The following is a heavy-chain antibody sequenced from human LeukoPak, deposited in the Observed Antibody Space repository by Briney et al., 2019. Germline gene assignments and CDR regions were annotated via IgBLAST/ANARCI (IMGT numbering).Heavy chain of an antibody. CDR2: ISWNSGSI. V-gene: IGHV3-9*01. CDR3: AKPLGYCSGGSCYPGTAYAFDI. Sequence: GGSLRLSCAASGFTFDDYGMSWVRQAPGKGLEWVSGISWNSGSIGYADSVKGRFTISRDNAKNSLYLQMNSLRAEDTALYYCAKPLGYCSGGSCYPGTAYAFDIWGQGTMVTVSS. CDR1: GFTFDDYG. D-gene: IGHD2-15*01. J-gene: IGHJ3*02.